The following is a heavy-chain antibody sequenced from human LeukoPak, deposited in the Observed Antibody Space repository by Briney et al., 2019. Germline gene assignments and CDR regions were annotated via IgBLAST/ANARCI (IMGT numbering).Heavy chain of an antibody. CDR1: GYSFTNYH. V-gene: IGHV1-46*01. D-gene: IGHD2-21*01. J-gene: IGHJ4*02. CDR2: INPSGETT. Sequence: ASVKVSCKASGYSFTNYHMHWVRQAPGQGLEWMGIINPSGETTTYAQNFQGRVTLTRDTSTSAVYMKLSSLKSEDTAVYYCARLSYSCGPTDYWGQGTLVTVSS. CDR3: ARLSYSCGPTDY.